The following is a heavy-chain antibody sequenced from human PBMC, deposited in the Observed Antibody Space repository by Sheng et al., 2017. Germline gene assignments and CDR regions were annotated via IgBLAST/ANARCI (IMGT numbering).Heavy chain of an antibody. CDR2: ISKSSETT. J-gene: IGHJ6*02. CDR1: GFTFETYA. D-gene: IGHD6-13*01. V-gene: IGHV3-23*04. CDR3: ARDRISTLYHYNGMAV. Sequence: EERLVESGGGLIQPGGSLRLACVASGFTFETYAMNWVRQAPGKGLEWVSAISKSSETTYYADSMKGRFTISRDNSRYTLYLQIDSLRADDTAVYYCARDRISTLYHYNGMAVWGQGTTVTVSS.